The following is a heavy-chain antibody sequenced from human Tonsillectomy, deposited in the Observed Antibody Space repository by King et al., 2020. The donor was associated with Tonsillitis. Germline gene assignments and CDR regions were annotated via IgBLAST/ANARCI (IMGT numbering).Heavy chain of an antibody. CDR2: ISGVGGSK. V-gene: IGHV3-23*04. Sequence: VQLVESGGGLVQPGGSLRLSCAASGFTFSSYAMSWVRQAPGKGLEWVSAISGVGGSKYYADSVKGRFTISRDNSKTPLYLQMNSLRAEDTAVYYCAAPYYYDSSGMSTHAFDIWGQGTMVTVSS. CDR3: AAPYYYDSSGMSTHAFDI. D-gene: IGHD3-22*01. CDR1: GFTFSSYA. J-gene: IGHJ3*02.